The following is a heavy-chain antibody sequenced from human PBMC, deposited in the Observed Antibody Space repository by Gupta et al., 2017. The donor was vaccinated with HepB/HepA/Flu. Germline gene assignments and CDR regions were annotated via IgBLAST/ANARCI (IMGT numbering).Heavy chain of an antibody. V-gene: IGHV3-73*01. CDR2: IRTKANDSAT. D-gene: IGHD5-24*01. J-gene: IGHJ4*02. Sequence: EVHRVESGGGLVKPGGSLKLSCAGSVFTFSGSDIHWVRQASGKGLEWVGRIRTKANDSATAYVASVQGRFTISRDDSKNTAYLQMNSLKTEDTAMYYCTRHLETSEVWGQGILVTVSS. CDR1: VFTFSGSD. CDR3: TRHLETSEV.